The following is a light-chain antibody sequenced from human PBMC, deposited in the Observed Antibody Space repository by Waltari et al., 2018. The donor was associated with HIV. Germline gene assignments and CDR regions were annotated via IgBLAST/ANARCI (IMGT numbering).Light chain of an antibody. CDR3: HQYGTSPQT. CDR1: QTVTSNY. Sequence: EIVLTQSPRTLSLSPGERATLSCRASQTVTSNYLAWYQVKPGQAPRLLIYGASIRATGVPDKFSGSGSGADFTLTIGRLQPEDFAFYYCHQYGTSPQTFGQGSKVEIK. CDR2: GAS. V-gene: IGKV3-20*01. J-gene: IGKJ2*01.